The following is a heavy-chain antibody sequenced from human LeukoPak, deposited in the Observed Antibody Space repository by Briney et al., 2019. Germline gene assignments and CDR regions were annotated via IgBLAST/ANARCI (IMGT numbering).Heavy chain of an antibody. D-gene: IGHD2-2*01. Sequence: SQTLSLTCTVSRGSVSSGAYYWSWIRQHPGKGLEWLGYIYHSGSTDYNPSLKSRVTISVDTSKNQFSLKLSSVTAADTAVYYCAIHIVVVPAAKKKSWFDPWGQGTLVTVSS. CDR2: IYHSGST. CDR1: RGSVSSGAYY. V-gene: IGHV4-31*03. CDR3: AIHIVVVPAAKKKSWFDP. J-gene: IGHJ5*02.